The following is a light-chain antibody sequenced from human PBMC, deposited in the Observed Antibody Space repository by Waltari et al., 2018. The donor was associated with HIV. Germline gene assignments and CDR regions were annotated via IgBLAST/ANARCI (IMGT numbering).Light chain of an antibody. Sequence: SYELTQPHSVSVSPGQTASITCSGDKLGDKYVSWYQQKPGQSPVLVIHEDTSRPSGIPERISGSNSWNTATLTISGAQATDEADYYCQTWDSTSVLFGGGTKLTVL. CDR3: QTWDSTSVL. J-gene: IGLJ2*01. V-gene: IGLV3-1*01. CDR1: KLGDKY. CDR2: EDT.